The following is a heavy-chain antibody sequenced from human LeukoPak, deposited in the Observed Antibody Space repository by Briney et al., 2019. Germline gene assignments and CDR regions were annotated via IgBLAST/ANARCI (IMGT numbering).Heavy chain of an antibody. Sequence: HPGGSLRLSCAASGFTFSSYAMSWVRQAPGKGLGWVSAISGSGGSTYYADSVRGRFTISRDNSKNTLYLQMNSLRAEDTAVYYCAKDLGESVEVRGFDYWGQGTLVTVSS. CDR2: ISGSGGST. J-gene: IGHJ4*02. V-gene: IGHV3-23*01. D-gene: IGHD3-10*01. CDR1: GFTFSSYA. CDR3: AKDLGESVEVRGFDY.